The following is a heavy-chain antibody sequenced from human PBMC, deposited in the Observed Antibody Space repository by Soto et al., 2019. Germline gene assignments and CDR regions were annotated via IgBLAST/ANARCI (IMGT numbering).Heavy chain of an antibody. CDR2: IIPTFGTA. V-gene: IGHV1-69*12. Sequence: QVQLVQSGAEVKKPGSSVKVSCKASGGTFSSYGISWVRQAPGQGLEWMGGIIPTFGTANYAQKFQGRVTITADEATRTAYMELSRLRSEDTAVYYCARAVEPSYYYYGMGGWGQGTTVTVSS. CDR3: ARAVEPSYYYYGMGG. CDR1: GGTFSSYG. J-gene: IGHJ6*02.